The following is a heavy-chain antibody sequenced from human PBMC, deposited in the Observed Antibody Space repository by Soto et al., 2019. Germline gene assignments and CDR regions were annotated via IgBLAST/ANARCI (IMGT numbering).Heavy chain of an antibody. CDR3: ARLVYGIEAEVETQLDY. CDR1: GGSISSSSYY. D-gene: IGHD1-26*01. J-gene: IGHJ4*02. Sequence: SETLSLTCTVSGGSISSSSYYWGWIRQPPGKGLEWIGSIYYSGSTYYNPSLKNRVTISVDTSKNQFSLKLSSVTAADTVVYYCARLVYGIEAEVETQLDYWGQGTLVTVSS. V-gene: IGHV4-39*01. CDR2: IYYSGST.